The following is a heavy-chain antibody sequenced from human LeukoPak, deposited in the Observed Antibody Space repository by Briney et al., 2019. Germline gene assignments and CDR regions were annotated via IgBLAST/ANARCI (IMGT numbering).Heavy chain of an antibody. J-gene: IGHJ1*01. CDR2: MNGNSGDT. Sequence: ASVKVSCKTSGFTLTIYDINWVRQATGQGLEWMGWMNGNSGDTSYAQKFQGRVTMTTNTSISTAYMELSNLRSEDTAVYYCVRGRFIAGAGDWGQGTPVTVPS. D-gene: IGHD1-26*01. CDR1: GFTLTIYD. CDR3: VRGRFIAGAGD. V-gene: IGHV1-8*01.